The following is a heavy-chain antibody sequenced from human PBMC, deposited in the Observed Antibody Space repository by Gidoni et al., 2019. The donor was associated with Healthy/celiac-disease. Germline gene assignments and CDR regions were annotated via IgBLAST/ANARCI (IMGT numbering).Heavy chain of an antibody. CDR1: GGSFSSSRYY. V-gene: IGHV4-39*01. CDR3: ASRPAQLLWVDYYGMDV. Sequence: QLQLQESGPGLVKPSEPLSLTCTVPGGSFSSSRYYWGWIRQPPGKGLEWIGSIYYSGSTYYNPSLKSRVTISVDTSKNQFSLKLSSVTAADTAVYYCASRPAQLLWVDYYGMDVWGQGTTVTVSS. CDR2: IYYSGST. J-gene: IGHJ6*02. D-gene: IGHD2-2*01.